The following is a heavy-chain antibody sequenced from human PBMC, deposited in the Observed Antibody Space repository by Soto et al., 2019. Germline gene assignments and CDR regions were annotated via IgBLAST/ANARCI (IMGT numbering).Heavy chain of an antibody. J-gene: IGHJ4*02. CDR3: ARSQYYYDCSNYYGY. D-gene: IGHD3-22*01. V-gene: IGHV3-48*02. CDR2: ISSSSTTI. Sequence: EVQLVESGGGLVQPGGSLRLSCAASGFTFSSYGMNWVRQAPGKGLEWVSYISSSSTTIYYADSVKGRFTIFRDNAKNSLYLQLNSLRDEDPAVYYCARSQYYYDCSNYYGYWGQGTLVTVSS. CDR1: GFTFSSYG.